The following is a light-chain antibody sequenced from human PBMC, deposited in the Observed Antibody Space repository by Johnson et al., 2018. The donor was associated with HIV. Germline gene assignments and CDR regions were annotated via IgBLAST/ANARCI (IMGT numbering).Light chain of an antibody. CDR1: SSNIGKNY. Sequence: QSVLTQPPSVSAAPGQMVSISCSGSSSNIGKNYVSWYQQFPGTAPKLLIHENNKRPSGIPDRFSGSKSGTSATLGITGLQTGDEADYYCGTWDSSLSVAYVFGTGTKVTVL. CDR3: GTWDSSLSVAYV. J-gene: IGLJ1*01. CDR2: ENN. V-gene: IGLV1-51*02.